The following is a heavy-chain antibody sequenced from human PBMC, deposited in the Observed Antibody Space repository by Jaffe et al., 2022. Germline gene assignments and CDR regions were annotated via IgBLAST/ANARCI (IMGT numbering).Heavy chain of an antibody. CDR3: ASAATPHPSNRATTFDY. D-gene: IGHD5-12*01. Sequence: QVQLVESGGGLVKPGGSLRLSCAASGFTFSDYHMSWIRQAPGRGLEWVSYISGSGSTIYYADSVKGRFTISRDNAKNSLYLQMNNLRAEDTAVYYCASAATPHPSNRATTFDYWGQGTLVTVSS. J-gene: IGHJ4*02. CDR1: GFTFSDYH. CDR2: ISGSGSTI. V-gene: IGHV3-11*01.